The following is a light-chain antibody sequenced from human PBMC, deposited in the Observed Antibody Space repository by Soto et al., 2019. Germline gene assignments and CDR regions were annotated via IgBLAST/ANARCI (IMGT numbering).Light chain of an antibody. CDR2: GAS. CDR1: QSVSSY. Sequence: EIVLTQSPGYLSLSPGERATLSCRASQSVSSYLAWYQQKPGQAPRLLIYGASSRATGFPDRFSGSGSGTDFSLTSSRLEPEDAAVYYCQPYRSPPRTFGQGTKVEI. J-gene: IGKJ1*01. CDR3: QPYRSPPRT. V-gene: IGKV3-20*01.